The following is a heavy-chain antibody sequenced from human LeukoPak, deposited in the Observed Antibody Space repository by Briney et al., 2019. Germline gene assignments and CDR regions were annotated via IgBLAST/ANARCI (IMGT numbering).Heavy chain of an antibody. J-gene: IGHJ4*02. D-gene: IGHD3-22*01. CDR3: ARDSYYYDSSGYRIFDY. CDR2: IYTSGST. V-gene: IGHV4-4*07. CDR1: GVSISSYY. Sequence: SETLSLTCTASGVSISSYYWSWIRQPAGKGLEWIGRIYTSGSTNYNPSLKSRVTMSVDTSKNQFSLKLSSVTAADTAVYYCARDSYYYDSSGYRIFDYWGQGTLVTVSS.